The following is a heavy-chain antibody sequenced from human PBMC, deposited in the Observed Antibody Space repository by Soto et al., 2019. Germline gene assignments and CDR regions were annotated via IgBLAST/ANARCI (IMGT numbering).Heavy chain of an antibody. CDR3: ARARPSYHDSSGFDY. Sequence: QVQLVQSGAEVKKPGASVKVSCKASGYTFTSYYMHWVRQAPGQGLEWMGIINPSGGSTSYAQKFQGRVTMTRDTSTSTVYMGLSSLRSEDTAVYYCARARPSYHDSSGFDYWGQGTLVTVSS. CDR2: INPSGGST. V-gene: IGHV1-46*01. D-gene: IGHD3-22*01. J-gene: IGHJ4*02. CDR1: GYTFTSYY.